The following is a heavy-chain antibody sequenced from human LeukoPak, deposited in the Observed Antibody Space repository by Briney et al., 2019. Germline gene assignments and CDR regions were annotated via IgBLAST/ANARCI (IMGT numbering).Heavy chain of an antibody. Sequence: PGRSLRLSCAASGFTFSSYGMHWVRQAPGKGLEWVAVISYDGSNKYYADSVKGRFTISRDNSKNTLYLQMNSLRAEDTAVYYCAKEGPSSSSGELVWGQGTLVTVSS. CDR3: AKEGPSSSSGELV. D-gene: IGHD6-6*01. CDR1: GFTFSSYG. CDR2: ISYDGSNK. J-gene: IGHJ4*02. V-gene: IGHV3-30*18.